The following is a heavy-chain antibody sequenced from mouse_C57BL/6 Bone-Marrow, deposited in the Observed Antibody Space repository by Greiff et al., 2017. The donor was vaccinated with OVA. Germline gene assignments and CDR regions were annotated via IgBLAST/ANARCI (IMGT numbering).Heavy chain of an antibody. CDR1: GYTFTDYE. J-gene: IGHJ3*01. CDR3: TRQVYDDGYPWFAY. Sequence: QVQLKESGAELVRPGASVTLSCKASGYTFTDYEMHWVKQTPVHGLEWIGAIDPETGGTAYNQKFKGKAILTADKSSSTAYMELRSLTSEDSAVYYCTRQVYDDGYPWFAYWGQGTLVTVSA. D-gene: IGHD2-3*01. CDR2: IDPETGGT. V-gene: IGHV1-15*01.